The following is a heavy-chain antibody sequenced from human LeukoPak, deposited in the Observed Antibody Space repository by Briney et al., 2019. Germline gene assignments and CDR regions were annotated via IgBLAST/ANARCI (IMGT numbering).Heavy chain of an antibody. Sequence: GGSLRLSCAASGFTFSSYAMSWVRQAPGKGVEWVSGTSISGVNTFYADSVKGRFTISRDNSKNTLHLQMNSLRAEDTAVYYCFKEPGAYQLLSYWGQGTLVTVSS. V-gene: IGHV3-23*01. CDR1: GFTFSSYA. D-gene: IGHD2-2*01. J-gene: IGHJ4*02. CDR3: FKEPGAYQLLSY. CDR2: TSISGVNT.